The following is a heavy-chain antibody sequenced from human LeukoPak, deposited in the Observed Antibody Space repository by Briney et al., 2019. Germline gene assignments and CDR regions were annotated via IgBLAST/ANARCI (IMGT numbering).Heavy chain of an antibody. Sequence: SETLSLTRTVSGGSISSYYWSWIRQPPGKRLEWIGYVYYSGSTNYNPSLKSRVTISVDTSKSQFSLKLSSVTAADTAVYYCARDHTYYYDSSGSHPGYYFDYWGQGTLVTVSS. V-gene: IGHV4-59*01. D-gene: IGHD3-22*01. CDR1: GGSISSYY. CDR3: ARDHTYYYDSSGSHPGYYFDY. J-gene: IGHJ4*02. CDR2: VYYSGST.